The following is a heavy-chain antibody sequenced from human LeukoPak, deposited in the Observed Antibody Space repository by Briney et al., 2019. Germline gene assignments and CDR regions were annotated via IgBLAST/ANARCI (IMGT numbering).Heavy chain of an antibody. CDR3: ARDPTGVYHQNWFDP. CDR1: GYSISSGYY. D-gene: IGHD7-27*01. V-gene: IGHV4-38-2*02. Sequence: RSSETLSLTCTVSGYSISSGYYWGWIRQPPGKGLEWIGSIYHSGSTYYNPSLKSRVIISVDTSKNQFSLKLSSVTAADTAVYYCARDPTGVYHQNWFDPWGQGTLVTVSS. CDR2: IYHSGST. J-gene: IGHJ5*02.